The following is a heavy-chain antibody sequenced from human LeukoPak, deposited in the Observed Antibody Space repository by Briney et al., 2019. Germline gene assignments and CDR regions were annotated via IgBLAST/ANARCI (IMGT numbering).Heavy chain of an antibody. CDR2: IRLDGSDK. V-gene: IGHV3-30*02. CDR3: AKGGVAPDY. Sequence: PGGSLSLSCEASGFIFSTYAMHWVRQAPGKGLEWVAFIRLDGSDKYYADSVKGRFTISRDNSKNTLYLQMNSLKTEDTAVYYCAKGGVAPDYWGQGTLVTVSS. J-gene: IGHJ4*02. D-gene: IGHD2-21*01. CDR1: GFIFSTYA.